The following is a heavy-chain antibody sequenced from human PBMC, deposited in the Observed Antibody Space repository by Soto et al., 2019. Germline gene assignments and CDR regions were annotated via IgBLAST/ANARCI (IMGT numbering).Heavy chain of an antibody. CDR3: ARVSGSYYYGMDV. J-gene: IGHJ6*02. V-gene: IGHV4-4*02. CDR1: GGSISSSNC. CDR2: IYHSGST. Sequence: SETLSLTCAVSGGSISSSNCWSWVRQPPGKGLEWIGEIYHSGSTNFNPSLKSRVTISVDKSKNQFYLKLNSVTAADTAVYYCARVSGSYYYGMDVWGQGTTVTVSS.